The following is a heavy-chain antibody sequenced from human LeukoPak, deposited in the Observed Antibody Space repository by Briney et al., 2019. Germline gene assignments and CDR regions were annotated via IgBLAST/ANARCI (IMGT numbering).Heavy chain of an antibody. D-gene: IGHD2-2*01. CDR1: GFTFSNFL. CDR3: VSFYETY. J-gene: IGHJ4*02. CDR2: ISGSGGDT. V-gene: IGHV3-23*01. Sequence: GGSLRLSCAASGFTFSNFLMTWVRQAPGKGPEWVSAISGSGGDTYYADSVKGRFTISRDNAKNSLYLQMNNLRAEDTAVYYCVSFYETYWGRGTLVTVSS.